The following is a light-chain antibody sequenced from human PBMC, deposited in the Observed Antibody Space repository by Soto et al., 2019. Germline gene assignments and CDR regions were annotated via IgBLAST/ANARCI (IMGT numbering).Light chain of an antibody. CDR1: QSVSNNY. CDR2: DAS. J-gene: IGKJ4*01. V-gene: IGKV3-20*01. CDR3: QQFSSYPLT. Sequence: EIVLTQSPGTLSLSPGERATLSCRASQSVSNNYLAWYQQKPGQAPRLLIYDASNRATGIPARFSGSGSGTDFTLTISSLEPEDFAVYYCQQFSSYPLTFGGGTKVDIK.